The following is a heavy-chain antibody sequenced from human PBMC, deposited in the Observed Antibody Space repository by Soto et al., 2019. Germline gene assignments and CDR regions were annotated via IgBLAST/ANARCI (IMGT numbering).Heavy chain of an antibody. Sequence: PGGSLRLSCAASVFSFSGYAMSWVRQAPGKGLEWVSAVSGSGGHTYYADSVKGRFTISRDNSKNTLYLQMNSLRAEDTALYYCAKERTSSGYFDYWGQGTLVTVSS. J-gene: IGHJ4*02. CDR3: AKERTSSGYFDY. CDR2: VSGSGGHT. D-gene: IGHD3-22*01. CDR1: VFSFSGYA. V-gene: IGHV3-23*01.